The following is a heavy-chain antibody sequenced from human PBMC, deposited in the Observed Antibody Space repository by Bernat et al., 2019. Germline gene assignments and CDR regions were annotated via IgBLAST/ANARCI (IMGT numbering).Heavy chain of an antibody. V-gene: IGHV4-39*01. CDR3: ARQEVRGDDAFDI. CDR1: GGSISSSSYY. CDR2: IYYNGNT. J-gene: IGHJ3*02. Sequence: QLQLQESGPGLVKPSETLSLTCTVSGGSISSSSYYWGWIRQPPGKGLEWIGSIYYNGNTYYKPSLRSRVTISVDTSKNQFSLKLTSMTAADTAVYFCARQEVRGDDAFDILGQGTMVTVSS. D-gene: IGHD3-10*01.